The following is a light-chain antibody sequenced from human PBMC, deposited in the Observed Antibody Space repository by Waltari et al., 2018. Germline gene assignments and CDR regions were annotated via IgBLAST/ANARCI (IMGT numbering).Light chain of an antibody. CDR3: QQSYSTPRFT. CDR2: AAS. Sequence: DIQMTQSPSSLSASVGDRVTITCRASQSISSYLNWYQQKPGKAPKLLIYAASSLQSGVPSRFSGSGSGTDVTLTISSLQPEDFATYYCQQSYSTPRFTFGPGTKVDIK. V-gene: IGKV1-39*01. J-gene: IGKJ3*01. CDR1: QSISSY.